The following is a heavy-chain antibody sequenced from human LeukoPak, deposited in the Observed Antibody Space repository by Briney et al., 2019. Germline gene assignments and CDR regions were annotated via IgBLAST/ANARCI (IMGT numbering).Heavy chain of an antibody. CDR2: INHSGST. CDR1: GGSFSGYY. J-gene: IGHJ4*02. D-gene: IGHD1-20*01. V-gene: IGHV4-34*01. CDR3: ARDRNWNFDY. Sequence: SETLSLTCAVYGGSFSGYYWSWIRQPPGKGLEWIGEINHSGSTNYNPSLKSRVTISVDTSKNQFSLKLSSVTAADTAVYYCARDRNWNFDYWGQGTLVTVYS.